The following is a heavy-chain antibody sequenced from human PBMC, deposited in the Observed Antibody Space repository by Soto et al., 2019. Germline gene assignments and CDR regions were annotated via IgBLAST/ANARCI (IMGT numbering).Heavy chain of an antibody. CDR1: GGTFSSYT. CDR3: ATLRYSGSYYEYFDY. Sequence: SVKVSCKASGGTFSSYTISWVRQAPGQGLEWMGRIIPILGIANYAQKFQGRGTITADKSTSTAYMELSSLRSEDTAVYYCATLRYSGSYYEYFDYWGQGTLVTVSS. V-gene: IGHV1-69*02. CDR2: IIPILGIA. J-gene: IGHJ4*02. D-gene: IGHD1-26*01.